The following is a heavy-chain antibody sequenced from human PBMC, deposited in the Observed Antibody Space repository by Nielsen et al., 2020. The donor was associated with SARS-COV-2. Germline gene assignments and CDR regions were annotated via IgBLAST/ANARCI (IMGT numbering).Heavy chain of an antibody. D-gene: IGHD3-10*01. J-gene: IGHJ3*02. V-gene: IGHV3-20*04. Sequence: GESLKISCAASGFTFDDYGMSWVRQAPGKGLEWVSGINWNGGSTGYADSVKGRFTISRDNAKNSLYLQMNSLRAEDTAVYYCARDQTNVLLWFGELLDHAFDIWGQGTMVTVSS. CDR1: GFTFDDYG. CDR3: ARDQTNVLLWFGELLDHAFDI. CDR2: INWNGGST.